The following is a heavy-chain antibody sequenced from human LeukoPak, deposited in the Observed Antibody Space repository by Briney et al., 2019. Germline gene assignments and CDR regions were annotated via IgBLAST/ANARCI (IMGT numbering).Heavy chain of an antibody. Sequence: PGGSLRLSCAASGFTFSSYAMSWVRQAPGKGLEWVSGISWNSGSIGYADSVKGRFTISRDNAKNSLYLQMNSLRAEDMALYFCAKGDTEYYYDGSGPDGFDIWGQGTMVTVSS. CDR1: GFTFSSYA. CDR2: ISWNSGSI. CDR3: AKGDTEYYYDGSGPDGFDI. D-gene: IGHD3-22*01. V-gene: IGHV3-9*03. J-gene: IGHJ3*02.